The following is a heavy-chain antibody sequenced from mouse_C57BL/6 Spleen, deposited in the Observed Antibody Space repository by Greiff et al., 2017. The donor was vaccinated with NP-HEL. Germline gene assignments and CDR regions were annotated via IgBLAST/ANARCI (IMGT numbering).Heavy chain of an antibody. D-gene: IGHD2-4*01. Sequence: QVQLQQSGAELVRPGASVKLSCKASGYTFTDYYINWVKQRPGQGLEWIARIYPGSGNTYYNEKFKGKATLTAEKSSSTAYMQLSSLTSEDSAVYFCARSGDYDRNYYAMDYWGQGTSVTVSS. CDR3: ARSGDYDRNYYAMDY. CDR1: GYTFTDYY. V-gene: IGHV1-76*01. CDR2: IYPGSGNT. J-gene: IGHJ4*01.